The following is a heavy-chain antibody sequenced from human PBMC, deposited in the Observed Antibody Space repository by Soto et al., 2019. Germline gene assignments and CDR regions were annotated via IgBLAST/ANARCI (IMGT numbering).Heavy chain of an antibody. V-gene: IGHV1-8*01. D-gene: IGHD2-21*01. CDR2: MNPNNGNI. Sequence: QVELVQSGAEVKKPGASVRVSCQASEDTFTHYDLNWVRQATGQGLGWMGWMNPNNGNIDYAHKSQGRVTMTRDTSTRTVYMELSSLRSDDTAVYYCVRRVASGHRSWFDPCGQVTLGTVSS. J-gene: IGHJ5*02. CDR1: EDTFTHYD. CDR3: VRRVASGHRSWFDP.